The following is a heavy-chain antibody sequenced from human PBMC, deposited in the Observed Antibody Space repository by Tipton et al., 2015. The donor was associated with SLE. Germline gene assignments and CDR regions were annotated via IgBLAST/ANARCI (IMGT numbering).Heavy chain of an antibody. V-gene: IGHV1-2*06. D-gene: IGHD6-13*01. J-gene: IGHJ4*02. CDR3: ARVGAASPSSHDY. CDR1: GYTFTGYY. CDR2: INPNSGGT. Sequence: QLVQSGAEVKKPGASVKVSCKASGYTFTGYYMHWVRQAPGQGLEWMGRINPNSGGTNYAQKLQGRVTMTTDTSTSTAYMELRSLRSDDTAVYYCARVGAASPSSHDYWGQGTLVTVSS.